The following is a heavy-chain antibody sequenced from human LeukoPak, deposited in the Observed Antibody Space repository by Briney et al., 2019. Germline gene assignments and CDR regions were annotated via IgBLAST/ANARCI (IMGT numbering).Heavy chain of an antibody. Sequence: SETLSLTCAVYGGSFSGYYWSWIRQPPGKGLEWIGEINHSGSTNYNPSLKSRVTISVDTSKNQFSLKLSSVTAADTAVYYCARGGGYSYGYYYYYYYYMDVWGKGTTVTVSS. CDR1: GGSFSGYY. CDR2: INHSGST. J-gene: IGHJ6*03. V-gene: IGHV4-34*01. CDR3: ARGGGYSYGYYYYYYYYMDV. D-gene: IGHD5-18*01.